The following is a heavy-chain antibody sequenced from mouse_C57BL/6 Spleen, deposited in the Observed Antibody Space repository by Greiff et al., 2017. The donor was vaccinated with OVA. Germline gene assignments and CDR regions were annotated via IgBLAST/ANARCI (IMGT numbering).Heavy chain of an antibody. CDR1: GYTFTDYY. J-gene: IGHJ2*01. Sequence: EVQVVESGPVLVKPGASVKMSCKASGYTFTDYYMNWVKQSHGKSLEWIGVINPYNGGTSYNQKFKGKATLTVDKSSSTAYMELNSLTSEDSAVYYCARNYFDYWGQGTTLTVSS. V-gene: IGHV1-19*01. CDR2: INPYNGGT. CDR3: ARNYFDY.